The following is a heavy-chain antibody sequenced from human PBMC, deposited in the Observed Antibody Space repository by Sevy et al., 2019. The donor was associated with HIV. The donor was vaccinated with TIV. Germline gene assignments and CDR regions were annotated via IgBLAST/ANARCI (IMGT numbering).Heavy chain of an antibody. J-gene: IGHJ6*02. D-gene: IGHD3-10*01. CDR2: INPSGGST. CDR3: AREGSVTMVRGGFISREERYHYYGMDV. V-gene: IGHV1-46*01. Sequence: ASVKVSCKASGYTFTSYYIHCVRQAPGQGLEWMGIINPSGGSTTFAQKFQGRVTMTRDTSTSTVYIELSSLRSEDTAVNYCAREGSVTMVRGGFISREERYHYYGMDVWGQGTTVTVSS. CDR1: GYTFTSYY.